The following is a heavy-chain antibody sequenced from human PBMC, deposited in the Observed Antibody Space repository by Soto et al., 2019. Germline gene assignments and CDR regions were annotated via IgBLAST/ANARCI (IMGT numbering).Heavy chain of an antibody. CDR2: ISAIGGNT. Sequence: GGSLRLSCAASGFTLNTYAMSWVRQAPGKGLEWVSVISAIGGNTYYADSVKGRFTISKDNSKSTLYLQMDTLRAEDTAVYYCAKDRGGYCTNGVCFYDAFDLWGQGTMVTVSS. CDR3: AKDRGGYCTNGVCFYDAFDL. D-gene: IGHD2-8*01. CDR1: GFTLNTYA. V-gene: IGHV3-23*01. J-gene: IGHJ3*01.